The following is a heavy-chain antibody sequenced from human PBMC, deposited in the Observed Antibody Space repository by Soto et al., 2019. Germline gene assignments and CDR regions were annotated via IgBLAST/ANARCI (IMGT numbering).Heavy chain of an antibody. V-gene: IGHV4-31*01. CDR3: ASGLAAANIDY. CDR2: IYYSGST. CDR1: GGSISSGVYY. D-gene: IGHD6-13*01. Sequence: QVQLQESGPGLLKPSQTLSLTCTVSGGSISSGVYYCSWIRQHPGKGLEWIGYIYYSGSTYYNSSLKRQVTIPVHTYKNQFSLKLSSVTAADTAVYYCASGLAAANIDYWGQGTLVTVSS. J-gene: IGHJ4*02.